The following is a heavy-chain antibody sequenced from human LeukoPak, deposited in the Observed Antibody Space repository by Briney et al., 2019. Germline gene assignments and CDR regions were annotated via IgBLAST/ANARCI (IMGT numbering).Heavy chain of an antibody. J-gene: IGHJ6*02. CDR1: GYTFTGYY. CDR3: ARDYVLLWFGELLTRYYYYGMDV. V-gene: IGHV1-2*02. Sequence: ASVKVSCKASGYTFTGYYMHWVRQAPGQGLDWMGWINPNSGGTNYAQKFQGRVTMTRDTSISTAYMELSRLRSGDTAVYYCARDYVLLWFGELLTRYYYYGMDVWGQGTTVTVSS. CDR2: INPNSGGT. D-gene: IGHD3-10*01.